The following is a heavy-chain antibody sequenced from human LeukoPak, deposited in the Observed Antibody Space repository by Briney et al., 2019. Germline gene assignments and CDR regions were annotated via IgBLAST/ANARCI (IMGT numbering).Heavy chain of an antibody. V-gene: IGHV3-30*18. CDR3: AKAVGVAATSPTSYFYYGMDV. D-gene: IGHD2-15*01. CDR1: GFTFTCCG. CDR2: ISSSDGNSK. Sequence: PGTSLRLSCATSGFTFTCCGMHWVRQASGKGLEWVAAISSSDGNSKYYADSVKGRFTISRDNSKNTVYLQMNSLRGEDTAVYFCAKAVGVAATSPTSYFYYGMDVWGQGTTVTVSS. J-gene: IGHJ6*02.